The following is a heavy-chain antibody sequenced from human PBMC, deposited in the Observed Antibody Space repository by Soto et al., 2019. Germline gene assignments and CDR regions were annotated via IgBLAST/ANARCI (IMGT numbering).Heavy chain of an antibody. CDR3: ARGSGYYYWDDY. CDR1: GYTFTSYD. V-gene: IGHV1-3*01. CDR2: INAGNGNT. D-gene: IGHD3-22*01. Sequence: ASVKVSCKSSGYTFTSYDMHWVRQAPGQRLEWMGWINAGNGNTKYSQKFQGRVTITRDTSASTAYMELSSLRSEDTAVYYCARGSGYYYWDDYWGQGTLLTVSS. J-gene: IGHJ4*02.